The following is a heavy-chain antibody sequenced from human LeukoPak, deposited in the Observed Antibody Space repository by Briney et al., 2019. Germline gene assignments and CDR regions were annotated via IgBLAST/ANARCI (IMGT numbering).Heavy chain of an antibody. V-gene: IGHV3-49*04. CDR3: TRDLYYYQD. CDR1: GFTVSGIY. CDR2: IRSKAYGGTT. D-gene: IGHD3-10*01. Sequence: GGSLRLSCAASGFTVSGIYMSWVRQAPGKGLEWVGFIRSKAYGGTTEYAASVKGRFSISRDDSKSIAYLQMNSLKTEDTALYYCTRDLYYYQDWGQGTLVTVSS. J-gene: IGHJ4*02.